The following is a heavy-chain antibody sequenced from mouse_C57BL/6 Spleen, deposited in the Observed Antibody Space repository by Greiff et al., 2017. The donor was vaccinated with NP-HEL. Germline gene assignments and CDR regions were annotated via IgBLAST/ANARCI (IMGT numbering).Heavy chain of an antibody. CDR3: ATPGTGFAY. CDR1: GYTFTDYY. Sequence: EVQLQQSGPELVKPGASVKISCKASGYTFTDYYMNWVKQSHGKSLEWIGDINPNNGGTSYNQKFKGKATLTVDKSSSTAYMELRSLTSEDSAVYDCATPGTGFAYWGQGTLVTVSA. J-gene: IGHJ3*01. D-gene: IGHD4-1*01. CDR2: INPNNGGT. V-gene: IGHV1-26*01.